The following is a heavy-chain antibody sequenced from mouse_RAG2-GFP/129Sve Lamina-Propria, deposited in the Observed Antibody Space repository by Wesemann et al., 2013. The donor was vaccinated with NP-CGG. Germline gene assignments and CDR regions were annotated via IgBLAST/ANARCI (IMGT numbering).Heavy chain of an antibody. D-gene: IGHD2-4*01. CDR3: VCLYDYDEAY. J-gene: IGHJ3*01. CDR2: INPYNDGT. Sequence: LEWIGYINPYNDGTKYNEKFKGKATLTSDKSSSTAYMELSSLTSEDSAVYYCVCLYDYDEAYWGQGTLVTVSA. V-gene: IGHV1-14*01.